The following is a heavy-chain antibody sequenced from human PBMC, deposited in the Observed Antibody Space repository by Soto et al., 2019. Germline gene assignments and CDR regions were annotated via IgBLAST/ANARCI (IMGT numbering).Heavy chain of an antibody. CDR1: GGSISSGGYY. J-gene: IGHJ5*02. CDR2: IYYSGST. Sequence: SETLSLTCTVSGGSISSGGYYWTWIRQHPGKGLEWIGYIYYSGSTYYNPSLKSRVTISVDTSKNQFSLKLSSVTAADTAVYYCARVGPWVPYYYDSSPYTFENWFDPWGQGTLVTVSS. V-gene: IGHV4-31*03. D-gene: IGHD3-22*01. CDR3: ARVGPWVPYYYDSSPYTFENWFDP.